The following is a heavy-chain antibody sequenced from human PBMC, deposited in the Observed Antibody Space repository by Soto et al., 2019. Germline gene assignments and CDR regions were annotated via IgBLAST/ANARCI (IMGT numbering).Heavy chain of an antibody. CDR1: GFTFSDSY. CDR2: ITFSGNTV. J-gene: IGHJ6*02. V-gene: IGHV3-11*01. Sequence: GGSLRLSCAASGFTFSDSYMSWIRQAPGKGLEWISYITFSGNTVYYADSLKGRFTISRDNAKNSLYLQMNRLRAEDTAVYYCARVSWREKYGMDVWGQGTTVTISS. CDR3: ARVSWREKYGMDV.